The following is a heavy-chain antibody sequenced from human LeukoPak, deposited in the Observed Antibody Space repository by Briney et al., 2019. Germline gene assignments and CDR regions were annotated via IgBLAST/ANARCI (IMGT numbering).Heavy chain of an antibody. CDR2: INPNSGGT. Sequence: ATVKVSCKASGYTFTGYYMHWVRQAPGQGLEWMGWINPNSGGTNYAQKFQGRVTMTRDTSISTAYMELSRLRSDDTAVYYCASIGAAAGTDWFDPWGQGTLVTVSS. CDR3: ASIGAAAGTDWFDP. D-gene: IGHD6-13*01. CDR1: GYTFTGYY. V-gene: IGHV1-2*02. J-gene: IGHJ5*02.